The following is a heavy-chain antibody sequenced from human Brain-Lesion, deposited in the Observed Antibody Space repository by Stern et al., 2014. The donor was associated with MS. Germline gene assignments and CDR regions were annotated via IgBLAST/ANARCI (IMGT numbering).Heavy chain of an antibody. CDR3: ARHDSVPRPSQLYSARDRGPGYLGY. CDR1: GGSISSSTYY. Sequence: QVQLQESGPGLVKPSETLSLTCTVSGGSISSSTYYWAWIRQPPGKGLEWIGNIYYSGFTYYNPSLKSRVTISVDMSKNQFSLKLSSVTAADTAIYYCARHDSVPRPSQLYSARDRGPGYLGYGGQGTLGTVA. CDR2: IYYSGFT. D-gene: IGHD1-26*01. V-gene: IGHV4-39*01. J-gene: IGHJ4*02.